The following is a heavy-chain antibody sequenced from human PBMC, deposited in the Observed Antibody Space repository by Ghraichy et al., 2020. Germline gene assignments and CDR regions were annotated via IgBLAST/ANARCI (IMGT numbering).Heavy chain of an antibody. D-gene: IGHD4-17*01. J-gene: IGHJ4*02. CDR1: GYRFTNYW. Sequence: GESLNISCKGSGYRFTNYWIGWVRQMPGKGLEWMGIIYPGDSDIRYSPSFQVQVTISADKSISTAYLQWNSLKASDTAMYYCKLRYGDYVSWGQGTLVTVSS. CDR3: KLRYGDYVS. CDR2: IYPGDSDI. V-gene: IGHV5-51*01.